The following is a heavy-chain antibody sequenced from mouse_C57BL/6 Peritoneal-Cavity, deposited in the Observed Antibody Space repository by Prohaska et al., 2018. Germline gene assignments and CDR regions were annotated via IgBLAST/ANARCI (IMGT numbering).Heavy chain of an antibody. CDR2: INPNNGGT. J-gene: IGHJ3*01. CDR3: ARSPLFTGGISAY. D-gene: IGHD1-1*01. Sequence: HGKSLEWIGDINPNNGGTSYNQKFKGKATLTVDKSSSTAYMELRSLTSEDSAVYYCARSPLFTGGISAYWSQGTLVTVSA. V-gene: IGHV1-26*01.